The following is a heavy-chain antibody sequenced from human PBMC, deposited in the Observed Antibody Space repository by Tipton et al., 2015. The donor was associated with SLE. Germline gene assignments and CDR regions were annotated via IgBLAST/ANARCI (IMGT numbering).Heavy chain of an antibody. D-gene: IGHD1-26*01. CDR3: AKDSRSGSYGDLFDY. CDR2: IRYDGSNK. CDR1: GFTFSSYG. V-gene: IGHV3-30*02. Sequence: SGFTFSSYGMHWVRQAPGKGLEWVAFIRYDGSNKYYVDSVKGRFTISRDNSKNTLYLQMNSLRVEDTAVYYCAKDSRSGSYGDLFDYWGQGTLVTVSS. J-gene: IGHJ4*02.